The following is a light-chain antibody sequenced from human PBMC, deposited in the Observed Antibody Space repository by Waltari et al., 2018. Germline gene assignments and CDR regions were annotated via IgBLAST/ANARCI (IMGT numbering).Light chain of an antibody. CDR2: GAS. CDR3: EQYSNWPGT. V-gene: IGKV3-15*01. CDR1: QSIAGN. Sequence: EIVMTQSPATLSVSPGERATLSCRASQSIAGNLAWYQQKPGQPPRLLIYGASTRATGFPARFSGSGSGTEFTLTIRSLQSEDFAVYYCEQYSNWPGTFGQGTKLEIK. J-gene: IGKJ2*02.